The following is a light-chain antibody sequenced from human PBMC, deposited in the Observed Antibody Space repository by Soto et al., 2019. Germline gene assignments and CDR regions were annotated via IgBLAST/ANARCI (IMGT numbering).Light chain of an antibody. CDR2: SNN. Sequence: QSLLAHRPSSSGTPGQRVAISCSVISSNIGSNTVNWYQQLPGTAPKVLIYSNNQRPSGVPDRFSGAKSGTSASLAISGLQSEDEADYYCAAWDDGLNGFWVFGTGTKVTVL. CDR1: SSNIGSNT. CDR3: AAWDDGLNGFWV. V-gene: IGLV1-44*01. J-gene: IGLJ1*01.